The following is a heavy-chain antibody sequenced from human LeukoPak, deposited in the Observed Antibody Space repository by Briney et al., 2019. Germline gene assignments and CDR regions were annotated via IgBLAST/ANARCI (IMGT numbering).Heavy chain of an antibody. V-gene: IGHV4-39*07. CDR1: GVFISSSNNY. D-gene: IGHD3-16*01. J-gene: IGHJ3*02. Sequence: SETLSLTCTVSGVFISSSNNYWGWIRQPPGKGLEWIGTIYYSGSTYYNPSLKSRVTISVDTSKNQFSLKLSSVTAADTAVYYCARLGQRTAAFDIWGQGTMVTVSS. CDR3: ARLGQRTAAFDI. CDR2: IYYSGST.